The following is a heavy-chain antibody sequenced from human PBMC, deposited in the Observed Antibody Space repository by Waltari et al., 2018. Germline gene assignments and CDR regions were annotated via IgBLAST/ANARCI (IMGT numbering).Heavy chain of an antibody. D-gene: IGHD3-22*01. V-gene: IGHV4-38-2*01. CDR2: IYHSGST. CDR1: GYSISSGYY. Sequence: QVQLQESGPGLAKPSETLSLTCAVSGYSISSGYYCGWIRTPRGKGREWIGSIYHSGSTYYNPALKSRVTISVDTSKNQFSLKLSSVTAADTAVYYCARTRVTHYDSSGYYYPDYWGQGTLVTVSS. J-gene: IGHJ4*02. CDR3: ARTRVTHYDSSGYYYPDY.